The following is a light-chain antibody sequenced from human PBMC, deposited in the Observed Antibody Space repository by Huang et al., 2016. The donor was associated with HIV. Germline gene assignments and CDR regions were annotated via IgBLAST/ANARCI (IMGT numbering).Light chain of an antibody. J-gene: IGKJ3*01. CDR1: RNIGSL. CDR3: QQSYSSPRVS. CDR2: TTL. Sequence: DIQMTQSPSSLSASMGDRVNITCRSSRNIGSLLNWYQQKPGGDPKVLIFTTLTLETGVPSRFSGSGSGTDFTLTITSLQPEDVATYYCQQSYSSPRVSFGPGTTVDIK. V-gene: IGKV1-39*01.